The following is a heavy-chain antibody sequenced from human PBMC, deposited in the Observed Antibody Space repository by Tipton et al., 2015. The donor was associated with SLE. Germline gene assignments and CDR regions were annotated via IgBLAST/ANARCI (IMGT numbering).Heavy chain of an antibody. CDR1: GFTFSNYD. CDR2: ISGSGGST. J-gene: IGHJ5*02. D-gene: IGHD3-10*01. CDR3: AKEAAYGSGSCYGS. V-gene: IGHV3-23*01. Sequence: SLRLSCTGSGFTFSNYDMSWARQAPGKGLEWVSAISGSGGSTYYADPVKGRFAISRDNSKNTLFLQRDSLRAEDTAVYYCAKEAAYGSGSCYGSWGQGTLVTVSS.